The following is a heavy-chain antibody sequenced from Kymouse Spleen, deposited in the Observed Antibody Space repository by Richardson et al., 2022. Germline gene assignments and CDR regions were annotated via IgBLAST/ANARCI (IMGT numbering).Heavy chain of an antibody. Sequence: QLQLQESGPGLVKPSETLSLTCTVSGGSISSSSYYWGWIRQPPGKGLEWIGSIYYSGSTYYNPSLKSRVTISVDTSKNQFSLKLSSVTAADTAVYYCARHRGYGDYDWYFDLWGRGTLVTVSS. CDR3: ARHRGYGDYDWYFDL. CDR2: IYYSGST. D-gene: IGHD4-17*01. J-gene: IGHJ2*01. CDR1: GGSISSSSYY. V-gene: IGHV4-39*01.